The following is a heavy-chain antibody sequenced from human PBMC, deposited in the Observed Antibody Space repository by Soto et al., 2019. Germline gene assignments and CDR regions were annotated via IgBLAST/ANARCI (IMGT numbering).Heavy chain of an antibody. CDR2: ISYDGSNK. CDR1: GFTFSSYG. D-gene: IGHD5-18*01. CDR3: AKVDTAMATPFLHYYYGMDV. V-gene: IGHV3-30*18. Sequence: GGSLRLSCAASGFTFSSYGMHWVRQAPGKGLEWVAVISYDGSNKYYADSVKGRFTISRDNSKNTLYLQMNSLRAEDTAMYYCAKVDTAMATPFLHYYYGMDVWGQGTTVTVSS. J-gene: IGHJ6*02.